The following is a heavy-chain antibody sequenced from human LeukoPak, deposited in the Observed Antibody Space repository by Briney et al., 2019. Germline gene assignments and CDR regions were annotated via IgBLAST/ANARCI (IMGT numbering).Heavy chain of an antibody. CDR2: IFPGDSDT. Sequence: GESLKISCKGSGYSFTSYWIAWVRQMPGKGLEWMGIIFPGDSDTRYSPSFQGQVTISADKSISTAYMQWSSLKASDTAMYYCARLPGSRCSGGTCYFYQVDYWGQGTLVTVSS. J-gene: IGHJ4*02. D-gene: IGHD2-15*01. V-gene: IGHV5-51*01. CDR1: GYSFTSYW. CDR3: ARLPGSRCSGGTCYFYQVDY.